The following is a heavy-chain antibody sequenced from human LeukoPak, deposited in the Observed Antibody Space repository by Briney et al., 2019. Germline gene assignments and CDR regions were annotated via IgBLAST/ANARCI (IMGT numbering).Heavy chain of an antibody. D-gene: IGHD2-15*01. CDR2: IWYDGSNK. CDR3: ARGQVAATPVSGDY. Sequence: GGSLRLSCVASGFPFSSYWMTWVRQAPGKGLEWVAVIWYDGSNKYYADSVKGRFTISRDNSKNTLYLQMNSLRAEDTAVYYCARGQVAATPVSGDYWGQGTLVTVSS. V-gene: IGHV3-33*08. J-gene: IGHJ4*02. CDR1: GFPFSSYW.